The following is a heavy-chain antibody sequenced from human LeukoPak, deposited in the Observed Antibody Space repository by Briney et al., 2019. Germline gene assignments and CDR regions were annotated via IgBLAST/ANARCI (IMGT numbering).Heavy chain of an antibody. CDR1: GFTFSDHY. CDR3: ARVVAADGYTYDY. CDR2: TRNKARSYTT. V-gene: IGHV3-72*01. J-gene: IGHJ4*02. Sequence: PGGSLRLSRAASGFTFSDHYMDWVRQAPGKGLEWVGRTRNKARSYTTEYAASVKGRFTISRDDSKNSLYLQMKSLKTEDTAVFYCARVVAADGYTYDYWGPGTLVTVS. D-gene: IGHD6-13*01.